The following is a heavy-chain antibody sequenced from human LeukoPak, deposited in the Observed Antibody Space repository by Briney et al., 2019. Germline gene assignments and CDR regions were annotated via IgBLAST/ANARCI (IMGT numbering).Heavy chain of an antibody. Sequence: KPSETLSLTCAVYGGSFSGYYWSWIRQPPGKGLEWIGEINHSGSTNYNPSLKSRVTISVDTSKNQFSLKLSSVTAADTAVYYCARVALYNWNDVAWFDPWGQGTLVTVSS. CDR1: GGSFSGYY. V-gene: IGHV4-34*01. J-gene: IGHJ5*02. D-gene: IGHD1-1*01. CDR3: ARVALYNWNDVAWFDP. CDR2: INHSGST.